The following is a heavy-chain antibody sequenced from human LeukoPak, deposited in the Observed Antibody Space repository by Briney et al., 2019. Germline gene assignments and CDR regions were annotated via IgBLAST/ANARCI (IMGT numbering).Heavy chain of an antibody. D-gene: IGHD3-10*01. CDR2: ISSSDDYR. Sequence: GGSLRLSCAASGFTFSSYSMNWVRQAPGTGLEWVSSISSSDDYRYYADSVKGRFTISRDNAKNSLYLRMNSVRAEDTAVYYCARGVYFFDYWGQGTLVTVSS. CDR1: GFTFSSYS. J-gene: IGHJ4*02. V-gene: IGHV3-21*01. CDR3: ARGVYFFDY.